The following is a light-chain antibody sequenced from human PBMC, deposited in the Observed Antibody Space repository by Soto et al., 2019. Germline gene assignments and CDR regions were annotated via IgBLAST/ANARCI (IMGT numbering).Light chain of an antibody. CDR1: QGIISW. V-gene: IGKV1D-12*01. Sequence: DIQMTQSPSSVSASVGDRVTITCRASQGIISWLAWYQQKPGKAPKLLIYAASSLQSGVPSRFSGSGSGTDFTLTISSLQPEDFATYYCQQANSFLPLTFGGGTKVDI. CDR3: QQANSFLPLT. J-gene: IGKJ4*01. CDR2: AAS.